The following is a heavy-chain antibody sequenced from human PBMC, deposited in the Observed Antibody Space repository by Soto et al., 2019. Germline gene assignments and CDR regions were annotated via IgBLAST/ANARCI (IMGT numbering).Heavy chain of an antibody. CDR3: ARGGRV. D-gene: IGHD3-16*01. CDR1: GGSITSSDYY. J-gene: IGHJ4*02. CDR2: IYNSGSS. V-gene: IGHV4-30-4*01. Sequence: QVQLQESGPGLVKPSQTLSLTCTVSGGSITSSDYYWNWIRQPPGKGLEWIGYIYNSGSSSYNPSPKRRVTISLDTSTNQFSLKVNSVTDADTAVYYCARGGRVWGQGTLVTVSS.